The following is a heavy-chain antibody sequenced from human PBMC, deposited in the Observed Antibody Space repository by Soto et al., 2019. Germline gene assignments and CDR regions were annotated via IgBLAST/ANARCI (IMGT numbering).Heavy chain of an antibody. J-gene: IGHJ4*02. Sequence: PSETLSLTCTVSGGSISSYYWSWIRQPPGKGLEWIGYISHTGSTDFNSSLKSRVTMSVDTSKNQFSLKLSSVTAADTAVYYCARGQRVPIVVNYYFDYWGQGTLVTVSS. CDR2: ISHTGST. CDR3: ARGQRVPIVVNYYFDY. D-gene: IGHD6-13*01. CDR1: GGSISSYY. V-gene: IGHV4-59*01.